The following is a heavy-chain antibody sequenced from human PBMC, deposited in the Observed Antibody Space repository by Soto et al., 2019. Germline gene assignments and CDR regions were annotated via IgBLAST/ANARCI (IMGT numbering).Heavy chain of an antibody. CDR1: GFTFSSYA. J-gene: IGHJ6*02. CDR3: AREGCSSTSCYQYYYYGMDV. V-gene: IGHV3-30-3*01. D-gene: IGHD2-2*01. Sequence: GGSLRLSCAASGFTFSSYAMHWVRQAPGKGLEWVAVISYDGSNKYYADSVKGRFTISRDNSKNTLYLQMNSLRAEDTAVYYCAREGCSSTSCYQYYYYGMDVWGQGTTVTVSS. CDR2: ISYDGSNK.